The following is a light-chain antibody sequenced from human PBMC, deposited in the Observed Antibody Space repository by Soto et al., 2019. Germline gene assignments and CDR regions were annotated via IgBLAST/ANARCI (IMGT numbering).Light chain of an antibody. J-gene: IGKJ4*01. CDR3: QQYGSSPRALT. CDR2: GAS. Sequence: EIVLTQSPGTLSLSPGEGATLSCRASQSVSSSYLAWYQQKPGQAPRLLIYGASSRATGIPDRFSGSGSGTDFTLTISRLEPEDFAVYYCQQYGSSPRALTFGGGTKVDI. V-gene: IGKV3-20*01. CDR1: QSVSSSY.